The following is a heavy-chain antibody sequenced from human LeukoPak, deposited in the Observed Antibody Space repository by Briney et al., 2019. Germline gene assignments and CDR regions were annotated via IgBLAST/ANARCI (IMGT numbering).Heavy chain of an antibody. CDR1: GYTFTSYY. CDR3: AGHLDTRDKHQPLDY. J-gene: IGHJ4*02. Sequence: GASVKVSCKASGYTFTSYYMHWVRQAPGQGLEWMGIINPSGGSTSYAQKFQGRVTMTRDTSTSTVYMELSSLRSEDTAVYYCAGHLDTRDKHQPLDYWGQGTLVTVSS. CDR2: INPSGGST. D-gene: IGHD1-14*01. V-gene: IGHV1-46*01.